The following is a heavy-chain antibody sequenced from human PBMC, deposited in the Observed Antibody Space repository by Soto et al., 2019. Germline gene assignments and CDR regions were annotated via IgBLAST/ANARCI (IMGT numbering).Heavy chain of an antibody. J-gene: IGHJ4*02. Sequence: QVQLQESGPGLVKPSETLSLTCTVAGGAISSSYWSWIRQPPGKGLEWIGYIYYSGSTNYNPSLNSRVTISVDTSKNQFSLKLSSVTAADTAVYYCARHRPGGGGSCYDYWGQGTLVTVSS. CDR2: IYYSGST. V-gene: IGHV4-59*08. CDR3: ARHRPGGGGSCYDY. CDR1: GGAISSSY. D-gene: IGHD2-15*01.